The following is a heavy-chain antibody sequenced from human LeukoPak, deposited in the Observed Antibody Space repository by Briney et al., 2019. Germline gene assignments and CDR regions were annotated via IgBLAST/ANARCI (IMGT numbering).Heavy chain of an antibody. CDR1: GYSISSGYY. Sequence: SETLSLTCTVSGYSISSGYYWGWIRQSTGKGLEWIGSVYHSGSTYYNPSLTSRVTISLDTSNNQFSLKLSSVTAADTAVYYCAGKYYYDSSGYFYVDYWGQGTLVTVSS. V-gene: IGHV4-38-2*02. CDR3: AGKYYYDSSGYFYVDY. D-gene: IGHD3-22*01. J-gene: IGHJ4*02. CDR2: VYHSGST.